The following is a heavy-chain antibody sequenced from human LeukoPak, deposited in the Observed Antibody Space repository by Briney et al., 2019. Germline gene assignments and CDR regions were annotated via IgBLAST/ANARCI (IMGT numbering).Heavy chain of an antibody. CDR2: IYYSGST. Sequence: SETLSLTCTVSGGSISSYYWSWIRQPPGKGLEWIGYIYYSGSTYYNPSLKSRVTISVDTSKNQFSLKLSSVTAADTAVYYCTRRYVSGTYLDYWGQGTLVTVSS. CDR1: GGSISSYY. CDR3: TRRYVSGTYLDY. D-gene: IGHD3-10*01. J-gene: IGHJ4*02. V-gene: IGHV4-59*04.